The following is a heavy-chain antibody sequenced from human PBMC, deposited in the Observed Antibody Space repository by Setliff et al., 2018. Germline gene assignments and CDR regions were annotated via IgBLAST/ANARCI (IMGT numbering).Heavy chain of an antibody. J-gene: IGHJ5*01. D-gene: IGHD6-13*01. CDR2: IIPLFGTT. CDR3: AGALGGISAAGNNWSDS. Sequence: SVKVSCKNSGGTFSSFLVSWVRQAPGQGLEWMGGIIPLFGTTKYAQKFQDRVTMTADEPATTAYMELSSLRSEDTAVYYCAGALGGISAAGNNWSDSWGQGTLVTVSS. CDR1: GGTFSSFL. V-gene: IGHV1-69*13.